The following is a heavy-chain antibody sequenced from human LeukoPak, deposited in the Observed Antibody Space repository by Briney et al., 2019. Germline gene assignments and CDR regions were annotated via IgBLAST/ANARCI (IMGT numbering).Heavy chain of an antibody. CDR2: ISYDGSNK. J-gene: IGHJ4*02. V-gene: IGHV3-30*04. D-gene: IGHD5-24*01. CDR3: ARGGGLRAYYFDY. CDR1: GFTLSSYA. Sequence: GGSLRLSCAASGFTLSSYAMHWVRQAPGKGLEWVAVISYDGSNKYYADSVKGRFTISRDNSKNTLYLQMNSLRAEDTAVYYCARGGGLRAYYFDYWGQGTLVTVSS.